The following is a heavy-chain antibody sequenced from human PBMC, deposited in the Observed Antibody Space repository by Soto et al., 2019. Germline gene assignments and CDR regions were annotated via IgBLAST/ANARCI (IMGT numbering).Heavy chain of an antibody. CDR2: IIPIFGTA. CDR3: ARGDFRGVITYYYYYGMGV. J-gene: IGHJ6*02. CDR1: GGTFSSYA. V-gene: IGHV1-69*13. D-gene: IGHD3-10*01. Sequence: SVKVSCKASGGTFSSYAISWVRQAPGQGLEWMGGIIPIFGTANYAQKFQGRVTITADESTSTAYMELSSLRSEDTAVYYCARGDFRGVITYYYYYGMGVWGQGTTVTVSS.